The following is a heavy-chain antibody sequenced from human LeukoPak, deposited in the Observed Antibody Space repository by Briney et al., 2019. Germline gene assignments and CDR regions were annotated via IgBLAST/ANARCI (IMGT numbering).Heavy chain of an antibody. CDR2: INPNSGGT. CDR1: GYTFTGYY. D-gene: IGHD3-10*01. V-gene: IGHV1-2*02. J-gene: IGHJ6*03. CDR3: ARGVRSQADYYYYYMDV. Sequence: ASVKVSCKASGYTFTGYYMHWVRQAPGQGLEWMGWINPNSGGTNYAQKLQGRVTMTTDTSTSTAYMELRSLRSDDTAVYYCARGVRSQADYYYYYMDVWGKGTTVTVSS.